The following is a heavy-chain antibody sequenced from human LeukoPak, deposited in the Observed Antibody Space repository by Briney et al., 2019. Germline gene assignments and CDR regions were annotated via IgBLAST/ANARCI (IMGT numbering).Heavy chain of an antibody. CDR1: GDSISTYY. CDR2: IYYSGST. J-gene: IGHJ4*02. CDR3: ARKLPGVHFDY. V-gene: IGHV4-59*01. D-gene: IGHD2-15*01. Sequence: SETLSLTCTVPGDSISTYYWNWIRQPPGKGQEWIGYIYYSGSTNYNPSLKSRVTISVDTSKNQFSLRLSSVTAADTAVYYCARKLPGVHFDYWGQGTLVTVSS.